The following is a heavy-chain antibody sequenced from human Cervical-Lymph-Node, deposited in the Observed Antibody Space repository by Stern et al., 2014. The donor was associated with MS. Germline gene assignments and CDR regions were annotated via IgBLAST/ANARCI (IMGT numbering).Heavy chain of an antibody. Sequence: VHLVESGAEVKKPGSSVKVSCRTFGGSFNNYAINWVRQAPGQGLEWMGGIVPSFVTPNYAQNFQGRVTIIADKSTSTVYMELSSLRSEDTAVYYCARAVGGGDYTFDPWGQGMLVTVSS. CDR2: IVPSFVTP. V-gene: IGHV1-69*06. J-gene: IGHJ5*02. CDR3: ARAVGGGDYTFDP. D-gene: IGHD2-21*02. CDR1: GGSFNNYA.